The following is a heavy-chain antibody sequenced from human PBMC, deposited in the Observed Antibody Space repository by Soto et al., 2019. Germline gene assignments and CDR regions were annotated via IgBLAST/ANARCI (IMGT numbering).Heavy chain of an antibody. J-gene: IGHJ4*02. CDR2: INHSGST. D-gene: IGHD3-10*02. CDR1: GGSFSGYY. V-gene: IGHV4-34*01. CDR3: ARGVMFPARGDYFDY. Sequence: SETLSLTCAVYGGSFSGYYWSWIRQPPGKGLEWIGEINHSGSTNYNPSLKSRVTISVDTSKNQFSLKLSSVTAADTAVYYCARGVMFPARGDYFDYWGQGTLVTVSS.